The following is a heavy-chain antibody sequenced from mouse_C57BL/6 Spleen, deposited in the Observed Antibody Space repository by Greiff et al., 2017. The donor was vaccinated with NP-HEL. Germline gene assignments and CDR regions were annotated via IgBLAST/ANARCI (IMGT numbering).Heavy chain of an antibody. CDR1: GFTFSSYA. J-gene: IGHJ3*01. CDR3: TRARYDYDGAWFAY. D-gene: IGHD2-4*01. V-gene: IGHV5-9-1*02. CDR2: ISSGGDYI. Sequence: EVQLVESGEGLVKPGGSLKLSCAASGFTFSSYAMSWVRQTPEKRLEWVAYISSGGDYIYYADTVKGRFTISRDNARNTLYLQMSSLKSEDTAMYYCTRARYDYDGAWFAYWGQGTLVTVSA.